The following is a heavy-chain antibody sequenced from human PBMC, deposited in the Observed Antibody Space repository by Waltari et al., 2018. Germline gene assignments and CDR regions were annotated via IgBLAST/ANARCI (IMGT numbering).Heavy chain of an antibody. J-gene: IGHJ2*01. D-gene: IGHD3-22*01. V-gene: IGHV3-33*06. CDR3: AKASMTAVGDAYSYWYFDL. CDR1: GFTFRSYA. CDR2: IWYDGSKK. Sequence: QVQLVESGGGVVQPGRSLRLSCAVSGFTFRSYAIHWVRQAPGKGLEWLALIWYDGSKKYYADSVKGRFTISRDNSKNTLHLQMNSLGVEDTAVYYCAKASMTAVGDAYSYWYFDLWGRGTLVTVSS.